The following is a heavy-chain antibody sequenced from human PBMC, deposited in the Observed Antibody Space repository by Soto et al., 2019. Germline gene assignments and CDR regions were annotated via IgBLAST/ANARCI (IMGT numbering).Heavy chain of an antibody. Sequence: GGSLRLSCVGSGFIFSNNGMHWVRQTPGKGLEWVAFMSYDGSDTFYADSVRGRFTISRDNSKNTLFLHMSNLRPEDTAMYYCTIVRVADSALDHWGQGTLVTVSS. CDR3: TIVRVADSALDH. J-gene: IGHJ4*02. D-gene: IGHD3-10*02. V-gene: IGHV3-30*02. CDR1: GFIFSNNG. CDR2: MSYDGSDT.